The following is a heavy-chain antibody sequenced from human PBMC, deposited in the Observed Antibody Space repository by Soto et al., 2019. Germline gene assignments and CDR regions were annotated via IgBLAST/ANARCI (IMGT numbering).Heavy chain of an antibody. D-gene: IGHD6-19*01. Sequence: GGSLRLSCAASGFTFSSYGMHWVRQAPGKGLEWVAVISYDGSNKYYADSVKGRFTISRDNSKNTLYLQMNSLRAEDTAVYYCAKDLGSSGWYYFDYWGQGTLVTV. CDR2: ISYDGSNK. J-gene: IGHJ4*02. CDR3: AKDLGSSGWYYFDY. V-gene: IGHV3-30*18. CDR1: GFTFSSYG.